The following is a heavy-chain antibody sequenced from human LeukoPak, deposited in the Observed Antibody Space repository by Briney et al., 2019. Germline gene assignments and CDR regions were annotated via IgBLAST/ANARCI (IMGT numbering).Heavy chain of an antibody. V-gene: IGHV3-7*05. J-gene: IGHJ4*02. CDR2: IKQDESEK. D-gene: IGHD6-19*01. Sequence: GGSLRLSCAASGFTFSSYCMSWVRQAPGTGLEWVATIKQDESEKYYADSVKGRFTISRDNSKNTLYLQMNSLRAEDTAVYYCARDRSSGWYVYDYWGQGTLVTVSS. CDR3: ARDRSSGWYVYDY. CDR1: GFTFSSYC.